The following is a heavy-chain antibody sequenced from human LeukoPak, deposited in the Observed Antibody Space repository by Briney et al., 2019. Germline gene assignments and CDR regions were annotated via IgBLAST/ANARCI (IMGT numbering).Heavy chain of an antibody. CDR2: INHSRST. D-gene: IGHD3-10*01. CDR1: GGSFSGYY. CDR3: ARSDYSGSGTYTEFDAFDI. Sequence: SETLSLTCAVYGGSFSGYYWSWIRQPPGKGLEWIGEINHSRSTNYNPSLKSRVTISVDTSKNQFSLKLSSVTAADTAVYYCARSDYSGSGTYTEFDAFDIWGQGPMVTVSS. V-gene: IGHV4-34*01. J-gene: IGHJ3*02.